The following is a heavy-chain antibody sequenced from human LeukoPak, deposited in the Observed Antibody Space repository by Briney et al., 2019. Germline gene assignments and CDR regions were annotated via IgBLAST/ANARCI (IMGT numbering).Heavy chain of an antibody. D-gene: IGHD1-1*01. CDR2: ISDHEINK. CDR3: AKRHPTGWNVVDY. Sequence: GGSLRLSCAASGFTFSAYGMDWVRQAPGKGLDWVAFISDHEINKYYADSVKGRFAISRDNSKNTLYLQMNSLRAEDTAVYYCAKRHPTGWNVVDYWGQGTLVTVSS. V-gene: IGHV3-30*18. CDR1: GFTFSAYG. J-gene: IGHJ4*02.